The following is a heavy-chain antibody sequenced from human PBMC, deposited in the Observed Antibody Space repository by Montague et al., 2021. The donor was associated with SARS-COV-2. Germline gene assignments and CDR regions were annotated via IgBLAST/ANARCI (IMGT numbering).Heavy chain of an antibody. CDR3: AKDPHYDFWSGYYLDY. V-gene: IGHV3-23*01. D-gene: IGHD3-3*01. CDR1: GFTYSSYA. Sequence: SLRLSCAASGFTYSSYAMSWVRQAPGKGLEWVSAISGSGGSPYYXDSXKGRFTISRDNSKNTLYLQMNSLRAEDTAVYCCAKDPHYDFWSGYYLDYWGQGTLVTGSS. CDR2: ISGSGGSP. J-gene: IGHJ4*02.